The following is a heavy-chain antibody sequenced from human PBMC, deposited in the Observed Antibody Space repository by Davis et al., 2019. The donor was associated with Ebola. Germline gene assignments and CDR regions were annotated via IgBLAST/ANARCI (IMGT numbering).Heavy chain of an antibody. J-gene: IGHJ6*02. CDR1: GYTFTSYA. V-gene: IGHV1-3*01. Sequence: ASVKVSCKASGYTFTSYAMHWVRQAPGQRLEWMGWINAGNGNTKYSQKFQGRVTMTEDTSTDTAYMELSSLRSEDTAVYYCATGYCSSTSCHYYYYGMDVWGQGTTVTVSS. D-gene: IGHD2-2*01. CDR3: ATGYCSSTSCHYYYYGMDV. CDR2: INAGNGNT.